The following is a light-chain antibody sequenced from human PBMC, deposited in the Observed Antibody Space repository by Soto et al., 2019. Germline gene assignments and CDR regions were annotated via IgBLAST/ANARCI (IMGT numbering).Light chain of an antibody. Sequence: EIVLTQSPGTLSLSPGERATLSCRASQSVSSSYLAWYQQKPGQAPRLLIYGASSRATGIPDRFSGSGSGTDFTLTISRLEPEDFAVYFCQQYGISLVFTCGPGTKVDIK. CDR1: QSVSSSY. CDR3: QQYGISLVFT. CDR2: GAS. V-gene: IGKV3-20*01. J-gene: IGKJ3*01.